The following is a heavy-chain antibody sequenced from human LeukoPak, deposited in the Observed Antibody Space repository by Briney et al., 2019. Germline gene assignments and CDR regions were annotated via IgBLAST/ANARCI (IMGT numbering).Heavy chain of an antibody. CDR2: ISSGSSFI. CDR3: ARESSGYFY. V-gene: IGHV3-21*01. D-gene: IGHD3-22*01. J-gene: IGHJ4*02. Sequence: NPGGSLRLSCAASGFTFSTYSMNWVRQAPGKGLEWVSSISSGSSFIYYADSVKGRFTISRDNAKNSQFLQMNSLRAEDTAVYYCARESSGYFYWGQGTLVTVSS. CDR1: GFTFSTYS.